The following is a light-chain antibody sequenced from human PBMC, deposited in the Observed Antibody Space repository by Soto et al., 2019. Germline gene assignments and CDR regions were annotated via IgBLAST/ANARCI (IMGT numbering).Light chain of an antibody. Sequence: QSVLTQPASVSGSPGQSITISCTGTTSDVGGYNYVSWYQHHPGKAPKVIIYEVTNRPSGVSHRFSGSRSGNTASLTISGLQAEDEDDYYCKASPTSDTWVFGGRTQLTVL. CDR1: TSDVGGYNY. CDR2: EVT. CDR3: KASPTSDTWV. V-gene: IGLV2-14*01. J-gene: IGLJ3*02.